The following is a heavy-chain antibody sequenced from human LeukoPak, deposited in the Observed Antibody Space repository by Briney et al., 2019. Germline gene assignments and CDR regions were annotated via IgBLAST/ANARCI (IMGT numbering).Heavy chain of an antibody. J-gene: IGHJ4*02. Sequence: PSETLSLTCAVYGGSFSGYYWSWIRQPPGKGLEWIGEINHSGSTNYNPSLKSRVTISVDTSKNQFSLKLSSVTAADTAVYYCARVEYSSSWYGDYWGQGTLVTVSS. V-gene: IGHV4-34*01. CDR3: ARVEYSSSWYGDY. CDR1: GGSFSGYY. D-gene: IGHD6-13*01. CDR2: INHSGST.